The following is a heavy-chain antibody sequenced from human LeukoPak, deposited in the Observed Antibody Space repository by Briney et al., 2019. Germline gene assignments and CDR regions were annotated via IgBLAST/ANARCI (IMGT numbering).Heavy chain of an antibody. V-gene: IGHV3-23*01. CDR3: GRGGGYTDY. D-gene: IGHD5-24*01. CDR1: GFTFNNYG. J-gene: IGHJ4*02. CDR2: ISGSGGST. Sequence: GGSLRLSCAASGFTFNNYGMTWVRQAPGKGLEWVSGISGSGGSTYYADSVKGRFTISRDNSKDTLYLQMNSLRAEDTAVYYCGRGGGYTDYWGQGTLVTVSS.